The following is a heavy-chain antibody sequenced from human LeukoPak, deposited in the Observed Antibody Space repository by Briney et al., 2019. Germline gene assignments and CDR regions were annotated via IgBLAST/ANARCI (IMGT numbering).Heavy chain of an antibody. CDR2: ISSSGSTI. CDR3: ARGYCSSTSCYPFDY. Sequence: GGSLRLSCAASGFTFSDYYMSWIRQAPGKGLEWVSYISSSGSTIYYADSVKGRFTISMDNAKNSLYLQVNSLRAEDTAVYYCARGYCSSTSCYPFDYWGQGTLVTVSS. CDR1: GFTFSDYY. J-gene: IGHJ4*02. V-gene: IGHV3-11*01. D-gene: IGHD2-2*01.